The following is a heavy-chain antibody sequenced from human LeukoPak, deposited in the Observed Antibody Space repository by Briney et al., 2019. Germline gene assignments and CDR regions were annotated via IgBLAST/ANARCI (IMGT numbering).Heavy chain of an antibody. D-gene: IGHD6-19*01. Sequence: SETLSLTCTVSGGSISSYYWSWIRQPPGKGLEWIGYIYYSGSTNYNPSLKSRVTISVDTSKNQFSLKLSSVTAADTAVYYCAREVSSGYSSLSMFNYWGQGTLVTVSS. J-gene: IGHJ4*02. CDR3: AREVSSGYSSLSMFNY. V-gene: IGHV4-59*12. CDR2: IYYSGST. CDR1: GGSISSYY.